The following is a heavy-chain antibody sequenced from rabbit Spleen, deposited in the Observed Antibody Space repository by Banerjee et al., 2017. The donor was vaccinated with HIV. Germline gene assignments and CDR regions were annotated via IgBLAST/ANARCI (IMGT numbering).Heavy chain of an antibody. CDR1: GFSFSSGYY. D-gene: IGHD8-1*01. V-gene: IGHV1S45*01. J-gene: IGHJ6*01. CDR2: INIVTGKS. Sequence: QEQLVESGGGLVQPEGSLTLTCTASGFSFSSGYYMCWVRPAPGKGLEWIACINIVTGKSVYANWAEGRFIMSRTSSTTVTLQMTSLTVADTAAYFCARDTGSSFSSYGMDLWGQGTLVTVS. CDR3: ARDTGSSFSSYGMDL.